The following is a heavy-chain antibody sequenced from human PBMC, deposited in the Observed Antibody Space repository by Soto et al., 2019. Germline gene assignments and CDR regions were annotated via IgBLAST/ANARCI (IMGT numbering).Heavy chain of an antibody. D-gene: IGHD4-17*01. CDR3: VRTTVTTGRVNFDY. Sequence: KASETLSLTCSVSGYSISRGYYWGWIRQPPGKDLEWLGSVFHGGNTYDNPSLKSPVTISLDTSKNQFSLRLASVTAADTALYYCVRTTVTTGRVNFDYWGQGILVTVSS. V-gene: IGHV4-38-2*01. CDR2: VFHGGNT. J-gene: IGHJ4*02. CDR1: GYSISRGYY.